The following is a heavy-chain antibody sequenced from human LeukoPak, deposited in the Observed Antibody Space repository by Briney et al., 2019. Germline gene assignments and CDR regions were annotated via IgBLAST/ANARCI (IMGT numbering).Heavy chain of an antibody. V-gene: IGHV3-30*02. D-gene: IGHD3-22*01. J-gene: IGHJ4*02. CDR3: AKGRKGDYYDSSGQPDY. CDR1: GFTFSSYG. Sequence: GGSLRLSCAASGFTFSSYGMRWVRQAPGKGLEWVAFIRYDGSNKYYADSVKGRFTISRDNSKNTLYLQMDSLRAEDTAVYYCAKGRKGDYYDSSGQPDYWGQGTLVTVSS. CDR2: IRYDGSNK.